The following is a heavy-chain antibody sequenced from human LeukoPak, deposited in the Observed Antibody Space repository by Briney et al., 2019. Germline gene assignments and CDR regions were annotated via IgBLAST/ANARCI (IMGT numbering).Heavy chain of an antibody. CDR2: IYHSGNT. D-gene: IGHD3/OR15-3a*01. CDR3: ARLSYSFWTGDY. J-gene: IGHJ4*02. Sequence: PSETLSLTCSVSGYSISSGYYWGWIRQPPGKGLEWIGSIYHSGNTFCNPSLKSRVTMSIDMSENQFSLKLSSVTASDTAVYFCARLSYSFWTGDYWGQGILVTVSS. CDR1: GYSISSGYY. V-gene: IGHV4-38-2*01.